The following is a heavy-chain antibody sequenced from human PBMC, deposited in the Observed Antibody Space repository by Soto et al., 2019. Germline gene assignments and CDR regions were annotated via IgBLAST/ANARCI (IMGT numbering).Heavy chain of an antibody. Sequence: QVQLQQWGAGLLKPSETLSLTCAVYGGSFSGYYWSWIRQPPGKGLEWIGEINHSGSTNYNPSLKSRVPISVDTSKNQFSLKLSSVTAADTAVYYCAAIPRYCSSTSCYSYYYYYGMDVWGQGTTVTVSS. V-gene: IGHV4-34*01. D-gene: IGHD2-2*01. J-gene: IGHJ6*02. CDR3: AAIPRYCSSTSCYSYYYYYGMDV. CDR1: GGSFSGYY. CDR2: INHSGST.